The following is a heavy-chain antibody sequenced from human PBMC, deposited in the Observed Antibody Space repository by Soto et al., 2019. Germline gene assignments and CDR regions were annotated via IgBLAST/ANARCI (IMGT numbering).Heavy chain of an antibody. Sequence: GGSLRLSCAASGFTFTNYWMHWVRQVPGKGLVWVSRIDGVGTGTSYSDSVRGRFTISRDNAENTLYLQMNSLRAEDTAVYYCITVFEYWGQGTPVTVSP. CDR3: ITVFEY. J-gene: IGHJ4*02. CDR1: GFTFTNYW. CDR2: IDGVGTGT. V-gene: IGHV3-74*01.